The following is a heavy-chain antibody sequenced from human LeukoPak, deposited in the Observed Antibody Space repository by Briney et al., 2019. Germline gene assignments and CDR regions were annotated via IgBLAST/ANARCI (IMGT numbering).Heavy chain of an antibody. J-gene: IGHJ5*02. CDR1: GFTFSSYA. D-gene: IGHD4-23*01. V-gene: IGHV3-23*01. CDR3: AKPPFARGNVWFDP. Sequence: GGCLRLSRAASGFTFSSYAMSWVRQAPGKGLEWVSAISGSGGSTYYADSVKGRFTTSRDNCKNTLYLQMNSMTAEDTAVHYCAKPPFARGNVWFDPWGQGNLVTVSS. CDR2: ISGSGGST.